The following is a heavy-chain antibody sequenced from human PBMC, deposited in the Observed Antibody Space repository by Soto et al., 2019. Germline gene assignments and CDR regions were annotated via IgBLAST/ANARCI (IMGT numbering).Heavy chain of an antibody. D-gene: IGHD3-22*01. CDR3: AAMKYYYDSSGSEIDY. V-gene: IGHV1-58*01. J-gene: IGHJ4*02. CDR1: GLTFTSSA. Sequence: GASVKVSCKASGLTFTSSAVQWVRQARGQRLEWIGWIVVGSGNTNYAQKFQERVTITRDVSTSTAYMGLSSLRSEDTAVYYCAAMKYYYDSSGSEIDYWGQGTLVTVSS. CDR2: IVVGSGNT.